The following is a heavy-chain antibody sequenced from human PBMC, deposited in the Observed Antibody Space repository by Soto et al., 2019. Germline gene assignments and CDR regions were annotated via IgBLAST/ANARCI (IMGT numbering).Heavy chain of an antibody. J-gene: IGHJ3*02. CDR2: IYHSGST. Sequence: NPSETLSLTCAVSGGSISSGGYSWSWIRQPPGKGLEWIGYIYHSGSTYYNPSLKSRVTISVDRSKNQFSLKLSSVTAADTAVYYCARVVKNYYDSSGYYSHAFDIWGQGTMVTVSS. CDR1: GGSISSGGYS. CDR3: ARVVKNYYDSSGYYSHAFDI. D-gene: IGHD3-22*01. V-gene: IGHV4-30-2*01.